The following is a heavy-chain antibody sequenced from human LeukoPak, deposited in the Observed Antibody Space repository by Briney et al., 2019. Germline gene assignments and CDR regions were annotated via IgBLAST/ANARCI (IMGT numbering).Heavy chain of an antibody. CDR1: GYTFTSYG. V-gene: IGHV1-18*01. Sequence: ASVKVSCKASGYTFTSYGISWVRQAPGQGLEWMGWISAYNGNTNYAQKLQGRVTMTTDTSTSTAYMELRSLRSDDTAVYYCAREVLRGDSSGWYYFDYWGQGTLVTVSS. D-gene: IGHD6-19*01. CDR3: AREVLRGDSSGWYYFDY. J-gene: IGHJ4*02. CDR2: ISAYNGNT.